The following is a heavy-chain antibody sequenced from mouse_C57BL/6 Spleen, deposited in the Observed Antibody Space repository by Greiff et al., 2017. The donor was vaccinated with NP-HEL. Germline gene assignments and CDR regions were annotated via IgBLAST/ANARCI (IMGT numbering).Heavy chain of an antibody. V-gene: IGHV5-17*01. D-gene: IGHD1-1*01. CDR3: ARRVYYGSIYYFDY. CDR1: GFTFSDYG. J-gene: IGHJ2*01. Sequence: EVKLVESGGGLVKPGGSPKLSCAASGFTFSDYGMHWVRQAPEKGLEWVAYISSGSSTIYYADTVKGRFTISRDNAKNTLFLQMTSLRSEDTAMYYCARRVYYGSIYYFDYWGQGTTLTVSS. CDR2: ISSGSSTI.